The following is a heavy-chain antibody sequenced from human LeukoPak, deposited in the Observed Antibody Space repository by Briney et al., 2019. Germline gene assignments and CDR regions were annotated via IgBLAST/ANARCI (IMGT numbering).Heavy chain of an antibody. CDR2: ITSSSSYI. CDR3: ARVLYSSGWYEGYDY. D-gene: IGHD6-19*01. J-gene: IGHJ4*02. CDR1: GFTFSTYT. V-gene: IGHV3-21*01. Sequence: PGGSLRLSCAASGFTFSTYTIDWVRQAPGKGLEWVSSITSSSSYIYYPDSVKGRFTISRDNAKNSLYLQMNSLRAEDTAVYYCARVLYSSGWYEGYDYWGQGTLVTVSS.